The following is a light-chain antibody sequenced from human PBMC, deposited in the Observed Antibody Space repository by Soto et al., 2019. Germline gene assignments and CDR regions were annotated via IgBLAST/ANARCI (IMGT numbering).Light chain of an antibody. CDR3: QQFGSPFT. CDR1: QSVGSSY. J-gene: IGKJ3*01. Sequence: EIVLTQSPGTLSLSPGERATLSCRASQSVGSSYLAWYQHKPGQAPRLLIYGASTRATGIPDRFSGSGSGTDFTLTISRLEPGDFAVYFCQQFGSPFTFGPGTKVDLK. CDR2: GAS. V-gene: IGKV3-20*01.